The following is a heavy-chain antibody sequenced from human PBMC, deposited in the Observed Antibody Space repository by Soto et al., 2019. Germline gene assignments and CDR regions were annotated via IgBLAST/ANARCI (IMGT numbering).Heavy chain of an antibody. J-gene: IGHJ4*02. CDR1: GGSISSYY. D-gene: IGHD3-22*01. Sequence: SETLSLTWTVSGGSISSYYWSWIRQPPGKGLEWIGYIYYSGSTNYNPSLKSRVTISVDTSKNQFSLKLSSVTAADTAVYYCARESFYDSGGFHGFDYWGQGTLVTVSS. V-gene: IGHV4-59*01. CDR3: ARESFYDSGGFHGFDY. CDR2: IYYSGST.